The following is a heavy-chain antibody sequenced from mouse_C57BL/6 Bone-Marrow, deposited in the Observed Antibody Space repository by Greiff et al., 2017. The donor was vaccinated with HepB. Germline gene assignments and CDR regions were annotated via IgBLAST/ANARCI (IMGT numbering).Heavy chain of an antibody. CDR1: GYTFTSYW. J-gene: IGHJ2*01. CDR2: IDPSDSYT. V-gene: IGHV1-69*01. CDR3: ARSGYYGNY. Sequence: VQLQQPGAELVMPGASVKLSCKASGYTFTSYWMHWVKQRPGQGLEWIGEIDPSDSYTNYTQKFKGKSTLTVDKSSSTAYMQLSSLTSEDAAVYYCARSGYYGNYWGQGTTLTVSS. D-gene: IGHD1-1*01.